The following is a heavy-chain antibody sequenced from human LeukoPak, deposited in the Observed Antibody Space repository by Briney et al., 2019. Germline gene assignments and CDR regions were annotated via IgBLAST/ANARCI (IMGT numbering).Heavy chain of an antibody. V-gene: IGHV4-39*01. D-gene: IGHD3-10*01. CDR1: GDSISSSTYY. CDR3: ARHSGSGSYVLEADYYYMDV. CDR2: IYSSGST. Sequence: TSETLSLTCIVSGDSISSSTYYWGWIRQPPGKGLEWITSIYSSGSTYYNPSLKSRVTISVDTSKNQFSLKLSSVTAADTAVYYCARHSGSGSYVLEADYYYMDVWGKGTTVTVSS. J-gene: IGHJ6*03.